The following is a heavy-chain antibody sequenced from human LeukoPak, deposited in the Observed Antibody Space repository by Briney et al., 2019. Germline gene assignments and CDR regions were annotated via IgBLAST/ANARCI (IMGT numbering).Heavy chain of an antibody. CDR2: IKKDGTEK. D-gene: IGHD2-2*01. V-gene: IGHV3-7*01. J-gene: IGHJ4*02. Sequence: GGSLRLSCVVSGFTLSSDWMSWVRQAPGKGLEWVANIKKDGTEKYYAESVKGRFTISRDNAKNSLSLQMNSLRAEDTAVYYCARGRYSSRSGGYYFDIWGQGTLVTVSS. CDR1: GFTLSSDW. CDR3: ARGRYSSRSGGYYFDI.